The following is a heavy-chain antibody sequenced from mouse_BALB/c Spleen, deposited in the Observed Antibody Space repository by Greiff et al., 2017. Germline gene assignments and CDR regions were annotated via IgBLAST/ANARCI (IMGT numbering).Heavy chain of an antibody. CDR1: GFTFSSYA. D-gene: IGHD1-2*01. J-gene: IGHJ4*01. Sequence: EVKLVESGGGLVKPGGSLKLSCAASGFTFSSYAMSWVRQSPEKRLEWVAEISSGGSYTYYPDTVTGRFTISRDNAKNTLYLEMSSLRSEDTAMYYCARFTTAYAMDYWGQGTSVTVSS. CDR3: ARFTTAYAMDY. V-gene: IGHV5-9-4*01. CDR2: ISSGGSYT.